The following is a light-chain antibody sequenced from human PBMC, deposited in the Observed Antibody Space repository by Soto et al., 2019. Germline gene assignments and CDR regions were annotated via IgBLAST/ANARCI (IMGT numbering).Light chain of an antibody. V-gene: IGKV3-15*01. CDR3: QQYDKWPIT. CDR1: QSVSSN. Sequence: EIVMTQSPATVSVSPGERATLSCRASQSVSSNLAWHQQKPGQGPRLLIYGASTRATGIPARFSGSGSGTEFTLTISSLQSEDIAVYYCQQYDKWPITFGQGTRLEIK. CDR2: GAS. J-gene: IGKJ5*01.